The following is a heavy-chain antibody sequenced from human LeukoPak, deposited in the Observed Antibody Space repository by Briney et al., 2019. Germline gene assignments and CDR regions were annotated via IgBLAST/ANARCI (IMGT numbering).Heavy chain of an antibody. J-gene: IGHJ4*02. V-gene: IGHV3-7*01. Sequence: GGSLRLSCAASGFTFSSYWMSWVRQAPGKGLEWVANIKQDGSEKYYVDSVKGRFTISRDNAKNSLYLQMNSLRAEDTAVYYCATRWGYSSSYYFDYRGQGTLVTVSS. D-gene: IGHD6-6*01. CDR2: IKQDGSEK. CDR3: ATRWGYSSSYYFDY. CDR1: GFTFSSYW.